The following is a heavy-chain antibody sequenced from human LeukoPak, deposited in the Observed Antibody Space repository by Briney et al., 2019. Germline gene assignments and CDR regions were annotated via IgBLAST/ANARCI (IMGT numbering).Heavy chain of an antibody. Sequence: GGSLRLSCAASGFTFSTYWMSWVRQAPGKGLEWVANIKEDGSEKYYGDSVKGRFTISRDNAKNSLYLQMNSLRAEDTAVYYCARDRTSSSWRPDSFDIWGQGTMVTVSP. J-gene: IGHJ3*02. CDR1: GFTFSTYW. D-gene: IGHD6-13*01. CDR3: ARDRTSSSWRPDSFDI. CDR2: IKEDGSEK. V-gene: IGHV3-7*03.